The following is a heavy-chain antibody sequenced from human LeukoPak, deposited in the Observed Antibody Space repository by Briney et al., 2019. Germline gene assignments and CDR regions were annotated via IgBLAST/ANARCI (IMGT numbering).Heavy chain of an antibody. CDR1: GFTFSSYG. D-gene: IGHD6-13*01. V-gene: IGHV3-30*02. J-gene: IGHJ6*03. CDR2: IRYDGSNK. Sequence: GGSLRLSCAASGFTFSSYGMHWVRQAPGKGLEWVAFIRYDGSNKFYADSVKGRFTISRDNSKNTLYLQMNSLRAEDTALYYCARPYSSNVYFFYYMDVWGKGTTVTIS. CDR3: ARPYSSNVYFFYYMDV.